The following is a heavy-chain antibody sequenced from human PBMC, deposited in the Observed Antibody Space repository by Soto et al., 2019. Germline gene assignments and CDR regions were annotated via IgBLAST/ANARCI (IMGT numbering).Heavy chain of an antibody. CDR2: IWYDGSNK. V-gene: IGHV3-33*01. CDR1: GFTFSSYG. D-gene: IGHD4-17*01. Sequence: GGSLRLSCAASGFTFSSYGMHWVRQAPGKGLEWVAVIWYDGSNKYYADFVKGRFTISRDNSKNTLYLQMNSLRAEDTAVYYCARDPTRGPYGDYDYYYYGMDVWGQGTTVTVSS. J-gene: IGHJ6*02. CDR3: ARDPTRGPYGDYDYYYYGMDV.